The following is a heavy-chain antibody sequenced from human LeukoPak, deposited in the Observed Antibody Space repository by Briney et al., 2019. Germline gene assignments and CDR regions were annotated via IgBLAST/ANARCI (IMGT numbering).Heavy chain of an antibody. Sequence: PSETLSLTCTVSGGSISSGDYYWNWIRQHPEKSLEWIGYIFYSGSAYYNPSLKSRVTISVDTSKNQFSLKLSSATAAGTAVYYCARGSTLIRGFDYWGQGTLVTVSS. J-gene: IGHJ4*02. V-gene: IGHV4-31*03. CDR3: ARGSTLIRGFDY. CDR1: GGSISSGDYY. CDR2: IFYSGSA. D-gene: IGHD3-10*01.